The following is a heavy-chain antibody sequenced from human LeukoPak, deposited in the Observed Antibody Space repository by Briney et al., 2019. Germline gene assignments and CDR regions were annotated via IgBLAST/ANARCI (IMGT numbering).Heavy chain of an antibody. Sequence: GGSLRLSCAASGFTFSSYAMSWVRQAPGKGLEWVSGISDSIGSTYYADSVKGRFTISRDNSKNTVSVQMNSLRAEDTAVYYCAKSWQMATVETPFDYWGQGTLVTVSS. CDR2: ISDSIGST. V-gene: IGHV3-23*01. CDR1: GFTFSSYA. J-gene: IGHJ4*02. CDR3: AKSWQMATVETPFDY. D-gene: IGHD4-23*01.